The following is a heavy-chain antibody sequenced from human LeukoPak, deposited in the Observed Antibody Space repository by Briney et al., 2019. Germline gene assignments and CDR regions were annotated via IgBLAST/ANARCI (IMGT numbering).Heavy chain of an antibody. D-gene: IGHD3-22*01. Sequence: GGSLRLSCAASGFTFSGSAMHWVRQASGKGLEWVGRIRSKANSYATAYAASVKGRFTISRDDSKNTAYLQMNSLKTEDTAVYYRTSPATSYYYDSSGFNDYWGQGTLVTVSS. V-gene: IGHV3-73*01. CDR1: GFTFSGSA. CDR2: IRSKANSYAT. CDR3: TSPATSYYYDSSGFNDY. J-gene: IGHJ4*02.